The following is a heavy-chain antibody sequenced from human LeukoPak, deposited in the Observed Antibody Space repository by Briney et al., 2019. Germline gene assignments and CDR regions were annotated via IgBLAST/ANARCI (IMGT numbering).Heavy chain of an antibody. D-gene: IGHD4-17*01. V-gene: IGHV3-15*01. CDR1: GFTFINAW. J-gene: IGHJ4*02. CDR3: ATETRTTVTTSVDY. Sequence: PGGSLRLSCAASGFTFINAWMNCVRQAPGKGLEWVGRIKSKTDGGTTDYAAPVKGRFTISRDDSKNTLYLQMNSLKTEDTAVYYCATETRTTVTTSVDYWGQGTLVTVSS. CDR2: IKSKTDGGTT.